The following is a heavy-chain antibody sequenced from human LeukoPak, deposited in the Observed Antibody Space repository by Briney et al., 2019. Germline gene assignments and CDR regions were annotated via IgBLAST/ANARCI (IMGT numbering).Heavy chain of an antibody. CDR3: ARSSRVLRYFGY. V-gene: IGHV4-34*01. Sequence: PSETLSLTCAVYGGSFSGYYWSWIRQPPGKGLEWIGEINHSGSTNYNPSLKSRATISVDTSKNQFSLKLSSVTAAVTAVYYCARSSRVLRYFGYWGQGTLVTVSS. CDR1: GGSFSGYY. J-gene: IGHJ4*02. D-gene: IGHD3-9*01. CDR2: INHSGST.